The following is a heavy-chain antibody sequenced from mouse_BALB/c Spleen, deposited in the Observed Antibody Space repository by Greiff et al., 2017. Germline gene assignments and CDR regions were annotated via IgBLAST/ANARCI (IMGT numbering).Heavy chain of an antibody. J-gene: IGHJ1*01. V-gene: IGHV3-2*02. D-gene: IGHD2-10*01. Sequence: EVMLVESGPGLVKPSQSLSLTCTVTGYSITSDYAWNWIRQFPGNKLEWMGYISYSGSTSYNPSLKSRISITRDTSKNQFFLQLNSVTTEDTATYYCARSPYYGNYWYFDVWGAGTTVTVSS. CDR1: GYSITSDYA. CDR3: ARSPYYGNYWYFDV. CDR2: ISYSGST.